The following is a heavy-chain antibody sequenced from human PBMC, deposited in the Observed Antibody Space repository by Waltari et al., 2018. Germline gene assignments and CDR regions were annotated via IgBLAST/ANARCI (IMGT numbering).Heavy chain of an antibody. V-gene: IGHV3-23*03. CDR1: GVSFSTFV. CDR2: ITGDGSRI. J-gene: IGHJ6*03. CDR3: AKEGYFYMDV. Sequence: EVQLLESGGGLVQPGGSLRLSCAASGVSFSTFVISWVRQAPGKGLEWVSLITGDGSRIQDADSVKGRFTISRDNSKNTLYLQMNSLRVEDMAVYYCAKEGYFYMDVWGNGTTVTVSS.